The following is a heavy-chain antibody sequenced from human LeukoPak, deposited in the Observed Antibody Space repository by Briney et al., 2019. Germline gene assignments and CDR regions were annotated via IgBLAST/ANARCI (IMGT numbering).Heavy chain of an antibody. CDR1: GYTFNGYY. V-gene: IGHV1-2*02. Sequence: GASVKVSCKASGYTFNGYYIHWVRQAPGQGLEWMGWINPNSGGTNYAQKFQGRVTMTRDTSISTAYMELSRLRSDDTAVFYCATSSGWKSNIDYWGQGTLVRVTS. J-gene: IGHJ4*02. CDR2: INPNSGGT. D-gene: IGHD6-19*01. CDR3: ATSSGWKSNIDY.